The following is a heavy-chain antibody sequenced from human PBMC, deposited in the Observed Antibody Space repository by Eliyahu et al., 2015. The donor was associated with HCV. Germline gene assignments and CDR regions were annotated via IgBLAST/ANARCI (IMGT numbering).Heavy chain of an antibody. CDR1: GGSFSGYY. J-gene: IGHJ5*02. Sequence: QVQLQQWGAGLLKPSETLSXXCAVYGGSFSGYYWXWIRQSPGKGREWIGEINHSGSTNYNPSLKSRVTISVDTSKNQFSLKLLSVTAADTAVYYCARGLSMFRGGTWGQGTLVTVSS. CDR2: INHSGST. D-gene: IGHD3-10*01. CDR3: ARGLSMFRGGT. V-gene: IGHV4-34*01.